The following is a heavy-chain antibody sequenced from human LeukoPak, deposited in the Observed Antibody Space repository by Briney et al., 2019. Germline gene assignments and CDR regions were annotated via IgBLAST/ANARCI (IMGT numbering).Heavy chain of an antibody. CDR1: DGSFSGYY. D-gene: IGHD7-27*01. CDR2: INHSGST. V-gene: IGHV4-34*01. J-gene: IGHJ6*03. Sequence: SETLSLTCAVYDGSFSGYYWSWIRQPPEKGLEWIGEINHSGSTNYNPSLKSRVTISLDTSKNQFSLKLSSVTAADTAVYYCARGRDWGVYYYMDVWAKGPRSPSP. CDR3: ARGRDWGVYYYMDV.